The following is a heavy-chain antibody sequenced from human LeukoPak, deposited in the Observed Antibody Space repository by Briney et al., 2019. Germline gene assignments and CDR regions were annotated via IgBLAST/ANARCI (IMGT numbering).Heavy chain of an antibody. Sequence: GRSLRLSCAASGFTFSNYAMHWVRQAPGKGLEWVAVIFYDGTIQYYPDSVKGRFIISRDNSRNTLYLQMNSLRAEDTAVYYCARDRGNQRGYYYYYMDVWGKGTTVTVSS. CDR3: ARDRGNQRGYYYYYMDV. J-gene: IGHJ6*03. V-gene: IGHV3-30*04. CDR2: IFYDGTIQ. D-gene: IGHD1-14*01. CDR1: GFTFSNYA.